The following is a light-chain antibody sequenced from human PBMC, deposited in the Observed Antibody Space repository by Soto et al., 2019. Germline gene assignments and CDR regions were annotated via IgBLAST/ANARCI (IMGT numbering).Light chain of an antibody. V-gene: IGKV3-20*01. Sequence: EIVLMQSPGTLSLSPGERATLSCRASQSVSNSYLAWYQQKPGQAPRLVISDTSDRATGIPDRFSGSGSGTDFTLTISRLEPEDFAVYYCQQYDSPWTFGQGTKVDIK. CDR1: QSVSNSY. J-gene: IGKJ1*01. CDR2: DTS. CDR3: QQYDSPWT.